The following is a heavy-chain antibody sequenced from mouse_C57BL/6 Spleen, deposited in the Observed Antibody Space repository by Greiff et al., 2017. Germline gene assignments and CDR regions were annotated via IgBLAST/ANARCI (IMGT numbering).Heavy chain of an antibody. CDR3: ARGNYGPYAIDY. V-gene: IGHV1-82*01. CDR1: GYAFSSSW. J-gene: IGHJ4*01. D-gene: IGHD2-1*01. CDR2: IYPGDGDT. Sequence: QVQLQQSGPELVKPGASVKISCKASGYAFSSSWMNWVKQRPGKGLEWIGRIYPGDGDTNYNGKFKGKATLTADKSSSTSYMQLSSLTSEDSAVYCCARGNYGPYAIDYWGQGTSVTVSS.